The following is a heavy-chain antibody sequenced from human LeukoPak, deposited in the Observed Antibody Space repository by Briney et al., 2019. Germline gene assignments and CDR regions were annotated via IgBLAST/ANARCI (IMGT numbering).Heavy chain of an antibody. Sequence: SGTLSLTCTVSGGTIINHYWSWIRHPPGKGLDWIGYINYTGSTKYNPSLKSRVTMSVDTSKNQFSLQLNSVAAADTAVYYCARHNTSAGASRAVWGQGKMVTVFS. V-gene: IGHV4-59*08. CDR2: INYTGST. J-gene: IGHJ3*01. CDR3: ARHNTSAGASRAV. CDR1: GGTIINHY. D-gene: IGHD6-6*01.